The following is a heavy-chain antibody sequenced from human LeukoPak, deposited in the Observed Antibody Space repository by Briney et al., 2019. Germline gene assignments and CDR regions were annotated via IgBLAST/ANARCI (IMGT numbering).Heavy chain of an antibody. CDR1: GASISSYY. V-gene: IGHV4-59*01. J-gene: IGHJ4*02. CDR2: IYYSGST. Sequence: PSETLSLTCTVSGASISSYYWSWIRQPPGKGLEWIGYIYYSGSTFYNPSLKSRVTMSVDTSKNQFSLNLSSVTTADTPVYYCAQGGGSSKFFVYWGQGILVTVSS. CDR3: AQGGGSSKFFVY. D-gene: IGHD3-10*01.